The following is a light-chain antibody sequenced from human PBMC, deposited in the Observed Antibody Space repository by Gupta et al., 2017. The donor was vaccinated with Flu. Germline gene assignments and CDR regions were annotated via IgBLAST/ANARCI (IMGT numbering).Light chain of an antibody. CDR2: GAS. CDR3: QQYVGPTRT. CDR1: QSLSISH. V-gene: IGKV3-20*01. J-gene: IGKJ1*01. Sequence: EIVLTPSPGTLSLSPGESATLSCRASQSLSISHLAWYQQRPGQSPRLLIFGASSRATGVPDRFSGSGSGTDFTLTVSILEPEDFAVYYCQQYVGPTRTFGQGTKVEIK.